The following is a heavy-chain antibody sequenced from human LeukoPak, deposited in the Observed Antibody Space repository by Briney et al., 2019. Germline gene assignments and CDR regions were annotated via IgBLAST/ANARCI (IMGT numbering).Heavy chain of an antibody. V-gene: IGHV3-23*01. J-gene: IGHJ3*02. Sequence: GASLRLSCAASGYTFSSHAMSWVRQAPGKGLEWVSAISGRGGSTYYADSVKGRFTISRDNSKNTLYLHMNSLRAEDTAVYYCSKDSGYSNYLRWDDFDIWGQGTMVTVSS. CDR3: SKDSGYSNYLRWDDFDI. CDR2: ISGRGGST. CDR1: GYTFSSHA. D-gene: IGHD4-11*01.